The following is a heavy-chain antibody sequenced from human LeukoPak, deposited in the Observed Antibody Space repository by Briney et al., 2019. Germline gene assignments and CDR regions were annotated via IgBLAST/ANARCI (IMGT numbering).Heavy chain of an antibody. Sequence: GGSLRLSCAASGFTFSSYSMNWVRQAPGKGLEWVTSISSSSSYIYYADSVKGRFTICRDNAKNSLYLQMNSLRAEDTAVYYCARERIQLWLIEHAFDIWGQGTMVTVSS. V-gene: IGHV3-21*01. D-gene: IGHD5-18*01. CDR1: GFTFSSYS. CDR3: ARERIQLWLIEHAFDI. J-gene: IGHJ3*02. CDR2: ISSSSSYI.